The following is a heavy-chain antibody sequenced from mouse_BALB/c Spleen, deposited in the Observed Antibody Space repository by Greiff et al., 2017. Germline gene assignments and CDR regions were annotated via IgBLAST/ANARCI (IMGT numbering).Heavy chain of an antibody. CDR3: ARGNYDGDLAWFAY. V-gene: IGHV5-9-4*01. CDR2: ISSGGSYT. Sequence: EVHLVESGGGLVKPGGSLKLSCAASGFTFSSYAMSWVRQSPEKRLEWVAEISSGGSYTYYPDTVTGRFTISRDNAKNNLYLQMSSLKSEDTAMYYCARGNYDGDLAWFAYWGQGTLVTVSA. D-gene: IGHD2-4*01. J-gene: IGHJ3*01. CDR1: GFTFSSYA.